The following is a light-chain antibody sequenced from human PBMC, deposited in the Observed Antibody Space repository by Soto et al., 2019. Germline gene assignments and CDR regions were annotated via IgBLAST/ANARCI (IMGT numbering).Light chain of an antibody. CDR1: QDLTGY. CDR3: QQYVSLPYT. J-gene: IGKJ2*01. Sequence: DIQMTQSPSSLAASVGDRVTITCQASQDLTGYLNWYQQKAGKAPKLLIYDTTTLEEGVPSRFSGSGSGTDFTFTISGLQPEDVATYSCQQYVSLPYTFGQGTKVEIK. CDR2: DTT. V-gene: IGKV1-33*01.